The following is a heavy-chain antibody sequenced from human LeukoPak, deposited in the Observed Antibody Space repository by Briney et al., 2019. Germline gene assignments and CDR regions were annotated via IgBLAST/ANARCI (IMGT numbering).Heavy chain of an antibody. D-gene: IGHD2-2*02. CDR3: ARDDQLLYPYGMDV. J-gene: IGHJ6*02. Sequence: GGSLRLSCAASGFRFSNYWMTWVRQAPGKGLEWVANINQDGSENYDVDPVKGRFTISRDNAKNSLYLQMNSLRAEDTAVYYCARDDQLLYPYGMDVWGQGTTVTVSS. V-gene: IGHV3-7*01. CDR2: INQDGSEN. CDR1: GFRFSNYW.